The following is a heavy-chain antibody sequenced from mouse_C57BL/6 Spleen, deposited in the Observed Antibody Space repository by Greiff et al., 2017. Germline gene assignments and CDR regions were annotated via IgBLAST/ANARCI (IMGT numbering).Heavy chain of an antibody. D-gene: IGHD2-5*01. CDR3: ARHDPYYSNWGYFDY. CDR1: GYTFTEYT. V-gene: IGHV1-62-2*01. J-gene: IGHJ2*01. CDR2: FYPGSGSI. Sequence: VKLQESGAELVKPGASVKLSCKASGYTFTEYTIHWVKQRSGQGLEWIGWFYPGSGSIKYNEKFKDKATLTADKSSSTVYMELSRLTSEDSAVYFCARHDPYYSNWGYFDYWGQGTTLTVSS.